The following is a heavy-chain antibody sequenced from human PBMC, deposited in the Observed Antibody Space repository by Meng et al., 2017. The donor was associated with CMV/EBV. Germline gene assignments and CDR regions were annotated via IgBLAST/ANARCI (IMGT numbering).Heavy chain of an antibody. J-gene: IGHJ5*02. CDR1: GGTFSSYA. CDR2: IIPILGIA. Sequence: SGGTFSSYAISWVRQAPGQGLEWMGGIIPILGIANYAQKFQGRVTITADKSTSAAYMALSSLRSEDTAVYYCARSRAIVGARAGWFDPWGQGTLVTVSS. D-gene: IGHD1-26*01. CDR3: ARSRAIVGARAGWFDP. V-gene: IGHV1-69*10.